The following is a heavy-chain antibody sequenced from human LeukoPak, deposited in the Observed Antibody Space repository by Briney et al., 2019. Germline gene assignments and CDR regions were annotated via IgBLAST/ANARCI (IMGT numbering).Heavy chain of an antibody. CDR3: ARGDLKSDWFDP. Sequence: SETLSLTCTVSGGSISSDLYYWHWIRQPAGKGLEWIGRFYNSGRINFNPSLKSRVTMSADTSKNQFSLKLRSVTAADTAVYYCARGDLKSDWFDPWGQGTRVSVST. D-gene: IGHD3-3*01. J-gene: IGHJ5*02. V-gene: IGHV4-61*02. CDR1: GGSISSDLYY. CDR2: FYNSGRI.